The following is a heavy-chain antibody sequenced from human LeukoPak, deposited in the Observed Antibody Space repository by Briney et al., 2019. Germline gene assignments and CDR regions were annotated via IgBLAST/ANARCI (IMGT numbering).Heavy chain of an antibody. V-gene: IGHV4-31*03. J-gene: IGHJ4*02. CDR1: GGSISSGGDY. CDR2: IYYIGST. CDR3: ARARGRFGELFDY. D-gene: IGHD3-10*01. Sequence: SETLSLTCTVSGGSISSGGDYWSWIRQPPGKGLEWIGYIYYIGSTFYNPSLKSRLAISLDTSKCQFSLKLSSVTGADTAVYYCARARGRFGELFDYWGRGTLVTVSS.